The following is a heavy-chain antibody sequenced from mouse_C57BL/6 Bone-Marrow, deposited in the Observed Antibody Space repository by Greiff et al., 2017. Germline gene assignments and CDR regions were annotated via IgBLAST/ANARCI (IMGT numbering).Heavy chain of an antibody. V-gene: IGHV8-12*01. D-gene: IGHD1-1*01. Sequence: QVTLKESGPGILQSSQTLSLTCSFSGFSLSTSGMGVSWIRQPSGKGLEWLAHIYWDDDKRYNPSLKSRLTISKDTSRNQVFLKITSVDTADTATYYCARGIYYYGSRTFYFDYWGQGTTLTVSS. CDR2: IYWDDDK. CDR3: ARGIYYYGSRTFYFDY. CDR1: GFSLSTSGMG. J-gene: IGHJ2*01.